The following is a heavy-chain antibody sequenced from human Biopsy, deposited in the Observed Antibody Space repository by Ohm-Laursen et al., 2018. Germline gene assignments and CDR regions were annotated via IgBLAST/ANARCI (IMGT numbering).Heavy chain of an antibody. CDR3: TRGGYYYDSLAYYYWFDP. CDR2: INAKTGDT. J-gene: IGHJ5*02. V-gene: IGHV1-2*02. Sequence: ASVKVSCKASGYTFTGYHVHWVRQAPGQGLEWMGWINAKTGDTNYAQKFQGRVTMTRDTSISTAYVDLSSLRSDDTAVYYCTRGGYYYDSLAYYYWFDPWGQGTLVSVSA. D-gene: IGHD3-22*01. CDR1: GYTFTGYH.